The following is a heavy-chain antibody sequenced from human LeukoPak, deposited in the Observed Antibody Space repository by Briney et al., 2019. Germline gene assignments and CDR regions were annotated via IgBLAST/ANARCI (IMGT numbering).Heavy chain of an antibody. CDR1: GYTFTIYD. J-gene: IGHJ5*02. Sequence: GASVRGSCKASGYTFTIYDINWVRQAAGQGLEWMGWMNPDSGNTDFAQKFQGRVTVTRNTSISTAYMELSSLTSEDTAVYYCAVHLPGDYLDPWGQGTLVTVSS. D-gene: IGHD4-17*01. CDR2: MNPDSGNT. V-gene: IGHV1-8*01. CDR3: AVHLPGDYLDP.